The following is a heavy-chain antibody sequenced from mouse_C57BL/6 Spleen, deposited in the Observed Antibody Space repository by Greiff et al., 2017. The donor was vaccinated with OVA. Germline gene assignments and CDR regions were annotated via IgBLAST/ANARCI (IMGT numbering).Heavy chain of an antibody. CDR3: TREDSSGYGYFDV. J-gene: IGHJ1*03. CDR2: IDPETGGT. Sequence: VQLQQSGAELVRPGASVTLSCKASGYTFTDYEMHWVKQTPVHGLEWIGAIDPETGGTAYNQKFKGKAILTADKSSSTAYMELRSLTSEDSAVYYCTREDSSGYGYFDVWGTGTTVTVSS. CDR1: GYTFTDYE. D-gene: IGHD3-2*02. V-gene: IGHV1-15*01.